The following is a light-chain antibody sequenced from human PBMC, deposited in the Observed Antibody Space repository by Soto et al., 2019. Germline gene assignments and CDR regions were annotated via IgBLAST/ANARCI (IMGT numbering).Light chain of an antibody. CDR2: GVT. CDR1: SSDVGGYNY. Sequence: QSALTQPASVSGSPGQSITISCTGTSSDVGGYNYVSWYQHHPGKAPELIIYGVTNRPSGASLRFSGSKSGNTASLTISGLQAEDEADYYCTSYTSTGAPVVFGGGTQLTV. J-gene: IGLJ2*01. V-gene: IGLV2-14*03. CDR3: TSYTSTGAPVV.